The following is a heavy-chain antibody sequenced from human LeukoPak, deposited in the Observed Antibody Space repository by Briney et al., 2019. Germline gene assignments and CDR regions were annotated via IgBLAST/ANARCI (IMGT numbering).Heavy chain of an antibody. J-gene: IGHJ4*02. Sequence: SETLSLTCTVSGGSISSYYWSWIRQPPGKGLEWIGYIYYSGSTNFNPSLKSRVTISVDTSKNQFSLKLSSMTAADTAVYYCARGPTIQQFDYWGQGTLVTVSS. CDR3: ARGPTIQQFDY. CDR1: GGSISSYY. V-gene: IGHV4-59*01. CDR2: IYYSGST. D-gene: IGHD5-18*01.